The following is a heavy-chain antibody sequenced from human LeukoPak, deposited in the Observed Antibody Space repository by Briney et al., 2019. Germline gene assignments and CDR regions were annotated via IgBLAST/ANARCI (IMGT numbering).Heavy chain of an antibody. J-gene: IGHJ4*02. D-gene: IGHD6-19*01. CDR2: ISGSGGST. V-gene: IGHV3-23*01. Sequence: GGSLRLSCAAPGFTFSSYAMSWVRQAPGKGLEWVSAISGSGGSTYYADSVKGRFTISRDNSKNTLYLQMNSLRAEDTAVYYCAKAHSSGWYYTDYWGQGTLVTVSS. CDR1: GFTFSSYA. CDR3: AKAHSSGWYYTDY.